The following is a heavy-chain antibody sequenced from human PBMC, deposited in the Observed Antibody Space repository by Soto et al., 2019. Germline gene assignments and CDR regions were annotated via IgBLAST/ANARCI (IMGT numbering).Heavy chain of an antibody. CDR2: ISYDGSNK. CDR1: GFTFSSYG. J-gene: IGHJ4*02. D-gene: IGHD5-12*01. V-gene: IGHV3-30*18. Sequence: PGGSLRLSCAASGFTFSSYGMHWVRQAPGKGLEWVAVISYDGSNKYYADSVKGRFTISRDNSKNTLYLQMNSLRAEDTAVYYCAKARDVDIVATEGIDYWGQGT. CDR3: AKARDVDIVATEGIDY.